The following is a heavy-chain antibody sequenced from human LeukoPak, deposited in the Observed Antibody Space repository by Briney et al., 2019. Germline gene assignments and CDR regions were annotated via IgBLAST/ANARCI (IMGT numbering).Heavy chain of an antibody. D-gene: IGHD2-15*01. CDR3: ARHPFATPFDY. CDR2: AYYSGHT. CDR1: GGSISDNY. J-gene: IGHJ4*02. V-gene: IGHV4-59*08. Sequence: SETLSLTCTVSGGSISDNYWSWIRQPPGKGLEWIGYAYYSGHTNYNSSLKSRVTMSLDTYNSQFSLRLSSVTAADTAVYFCARHPFATPFDYWGPGTLVTVSS.